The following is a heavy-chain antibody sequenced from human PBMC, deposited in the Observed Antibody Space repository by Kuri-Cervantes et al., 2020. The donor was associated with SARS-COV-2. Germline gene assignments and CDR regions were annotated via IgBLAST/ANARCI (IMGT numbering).Heavy chain of an antibody. Sequence: SLKIPCAASGFTFSDHYMDWVRQAPGRGLEWVGRIRNKDGKYSTEYAASVRGRITISRDDSKKSLYLQMNCLQTEDTAVYYWTSLQRIPLFDIWGQGTVVTVSS. D-gene: IGHD2-21*01. CDR3: TSLQRIPLFDI. CDR1: GFTFSDHY. J-gene: IGHJ3*02. V-gene: IGHV3-72*01. CDR2: IRNKDGKYST.